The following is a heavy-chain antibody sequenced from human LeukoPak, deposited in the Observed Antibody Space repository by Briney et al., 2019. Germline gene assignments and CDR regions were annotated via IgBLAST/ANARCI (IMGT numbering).Heavy chain of an antibody. V-gene: IGHV3-30*03. CDR3: ARWLVRGLTGY. CDR1: GFTFSSYW. CDR2: ISYDGSNK. Sequence: GGSLRLSCAASGFTFSSYWMIWVRQAPGKGLEWVAVISYDGSNKYYADSVKGRFTISRDNSKNTLYLQMNSLRAEDTAVYYCARWLVRGLTGYWGQGTLVTVSS. D-gene: IGHD6-19*01. J-gene: IGHJ4*02.